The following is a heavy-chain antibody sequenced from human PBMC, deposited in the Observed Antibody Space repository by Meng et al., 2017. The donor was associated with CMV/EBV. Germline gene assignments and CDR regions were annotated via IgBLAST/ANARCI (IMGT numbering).Heavy chain of an antibody. CDR1: GFTFSNAW. CDR3: HMMIVQDY. CDR2: IKSKTDGGTT. V-gene: IGHV3-15*01. J-gene: IGHJ4*02. D-gene: IGHD3-22*01. Sequence: GKSLKISCAASGFTFSNAWMSWVRQAPGKGLEWVGRIKSKTDGGTTDYAAPVKGRFTISRDDSKNTLYLQMNSLKTEDTAVYYCHMMIVQDYWGQGTLVTVSS.